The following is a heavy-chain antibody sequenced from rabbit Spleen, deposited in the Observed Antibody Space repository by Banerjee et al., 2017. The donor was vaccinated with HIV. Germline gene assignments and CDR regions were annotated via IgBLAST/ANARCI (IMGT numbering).Heavy chain of an antibody. CDR3: VREAGYGGYGDGNL. V-gene: IGHV1S45*01. D-gene: IGHD6-1*01. CDR2: INAVTGKA. Sequence: QEQLVESGGGLVKPEGSLKLSCTASGFSFSNKAVMCWVRQAPGKGLEWIACINAVTGKAVYASWAKGRFTISSHNAQKTLYLQLNSLTVADTATYFCVREAGYGGYGDGNLWGQGTLVTVS. CDR1: GFSFSNKAV. J-gene: IGHJ4*01.